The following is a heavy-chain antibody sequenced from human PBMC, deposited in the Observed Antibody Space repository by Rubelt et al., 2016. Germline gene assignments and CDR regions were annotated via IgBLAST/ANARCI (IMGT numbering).Heavy chain of an antibody. CDR2: IYYSGST. CDR1: GGSISSSSYY. CDR3: ARFRFCNGGSCETDN. V-gene: IGHV4-39*01. Sequence: QLQLQESGPGLVKPSETLSLTCTVSGGSISSSSYYWGWIRQPPGKGLEWIGSIYYSGSTYNNPSLKSRVTISDDKSKKQISLRLNSVTAADTAVYYCARFRFCNGGSCETDNWGQGTLVTVSS. J-gene: IGHJ4*02. D-gene: IGHD2-15*01.